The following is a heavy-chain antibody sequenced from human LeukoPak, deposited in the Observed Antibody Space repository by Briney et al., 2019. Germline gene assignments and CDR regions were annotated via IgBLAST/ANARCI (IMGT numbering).Heavy chain of an antibody. CDR3: AKDKGTMVRGVNSYYYYGMDV. D-gene: IGHD3-10*01. CDR2: ISYDGSNK. V-gene: IGHV3-30*18. J-gene: IGHJ6*02. Sequence: GGSLRLSCAASGFTFSSYGMHWVRQAPGKGLKWVAVISYDGSNKYYADSVKGRFTISRDNSKNTLYLQMNSLRAKDTAVYYCAKDKGTMVRGVNSYYYYGMDVWGQGTTVTVSS. CDR1: GFTFSSYG.